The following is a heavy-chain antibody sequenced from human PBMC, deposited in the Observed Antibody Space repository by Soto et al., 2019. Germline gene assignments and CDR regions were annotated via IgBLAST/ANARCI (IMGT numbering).Heavy chain of an antibody. J-gene: IGHJ6*02. CDR1: GFTFSSYA. CDR3: AKVLGTYYYDSSGYSFYGMDV. Sequence: HPGGSLRLSCAASGFTFSSYAMSWVRQAPGKGLEWVSAISGSGGSTYYADSVKGRFTISRGNSKNTLYLQMNSLRAEDTAVYYCAKVLGTYYYDSSGYSFYGMDVWGQGTTVTVSS. V-gene: IGHV3-23*01. CDR2: ISGSGGST. D-gene: IGHD3-22*01.